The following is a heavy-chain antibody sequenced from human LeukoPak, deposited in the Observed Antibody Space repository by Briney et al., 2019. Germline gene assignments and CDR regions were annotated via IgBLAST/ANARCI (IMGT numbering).Heavy chain of an antibody. CDR2: INTDGSST. Sequence: GGSLRLSCAASGFIFSSYWMHWVRHAPGKGLAWVSRINTDGSSTSYADSVKGRFTISRDNAKNTLYLQMNSLRAEDTAVYYCARVGVPAAIGVWGRGTLVTVSS. CDR3: ARVGVPAAIGV. D-gene: IGHD2-2*01. J-gene: IGHJ4*02. V-gene: IGHV3-74*01. CDR1: GFIFSSYW.